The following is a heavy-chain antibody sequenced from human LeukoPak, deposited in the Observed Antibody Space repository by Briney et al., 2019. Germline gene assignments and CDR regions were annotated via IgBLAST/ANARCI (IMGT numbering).Heavy chain of an antibody. Sequence: SVKVSCKAAGGTFTSYAISWVRQAPGQGLEWMGGIIPIFGTANYAQKLQGRVTFTADKSTSTAYMELSSLRSEHTAVYYCATHYDILTGYQRYFDYWGQGTLVTVSS. J-gene: IGHJ4*02. CDR3: ATHYDILTGYQRYFDY. V-gene: IGHV1-69*06. CDR1: GGTFTSYA. CDR2: IIPIFGTA. D-gene: IGHD3-9*01.